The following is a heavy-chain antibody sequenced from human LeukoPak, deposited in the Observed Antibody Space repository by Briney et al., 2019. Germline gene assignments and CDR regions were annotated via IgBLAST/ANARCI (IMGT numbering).Heavy chain of an antibody. Sequence: GGSLRLSCAASGFTFRSYWMSWVRQAPGKGLEWVANIKQDGSEKYYVDSVKGRFTISRDNAKNSLYLQMNRLRAEDTAVYYCARTRRDYGDYDDCWGQGTLVTVSS. CDR2: IKQDGSEK. D-gene: IGHD4-17*01. J-gene: IGHJ4*02. CDR3: ARTRRDYGDYDDC. CDR1: GFTFRSYW. V-gene: IGHV3-7*02.